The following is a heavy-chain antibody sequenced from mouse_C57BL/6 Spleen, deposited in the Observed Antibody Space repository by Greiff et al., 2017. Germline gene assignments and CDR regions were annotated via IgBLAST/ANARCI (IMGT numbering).Heavy chain of an antibody. J-gene: IGHJ4*01. Sequence: QVQLQQSGPELVKPGASVKISCKASGYAFSSSWMNWVKQRPGKGLEWSGRIYPGDGDTNYNGKFKGKATLTADKSSSTAYMQLSSLTSEDSAVYFCARCIYYYGGSHYYAMDYWGQGTSVTVSS. CDR1: GYAFSSSW. V-gene: IGHV1-82*01. CDR2: IYPGDGDT. CDR3: ARCIYYYGGSHYYAMDY. D-gene: IGHD1-1*01.